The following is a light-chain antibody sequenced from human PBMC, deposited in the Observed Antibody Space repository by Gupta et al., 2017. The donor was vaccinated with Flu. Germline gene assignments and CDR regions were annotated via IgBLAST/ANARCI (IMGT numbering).Light chain of an antibody. V-gene: IGLV1-47*01. J-gene: IGLJ1*01. Sequence: SALTQPPSVSGTPGQRVTISCSGSSSNIGSNYVYWYRQLQGTAPKLLIYRDYHRPSGVPDRFSGSKSGKSASLAISGLRSEDEADYFCAAWDDSLSGQVFGTGTEVLVL. CDR3: AAWDDSLSGQV. CDR1: SSNIGSNY. CDR2: RDY.